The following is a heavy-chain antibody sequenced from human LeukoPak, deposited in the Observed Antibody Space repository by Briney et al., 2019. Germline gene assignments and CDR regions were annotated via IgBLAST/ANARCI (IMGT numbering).Heavy chain of an antibody. CDR3: ASLFDPALDNWFDP. J-gene: IGHJ5*02. Sequence: GASVKVSCKASGYTFTSYGISWVRQAPGQGLEWMGWISAYNGNTNYAQKLQGRVTMTTDTSTSTAYMELRSLRSDDTAVYYCASLFDPALDNWFDPWGQGTLVTVSS. CDR1: GYTFTSYG. CDR2: ISAYNGNT. D-gene: IGHD3-9*01. V-gene: IGHV1-18*01.